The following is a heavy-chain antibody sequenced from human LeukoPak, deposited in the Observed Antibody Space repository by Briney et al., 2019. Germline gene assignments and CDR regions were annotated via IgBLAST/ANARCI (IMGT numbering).Heavy chain of an antibody. Sequence: PSETLSLTCTVSGGSIGNNYWTWIRQPPGKGLEYIGYIYYTGATNYNPSLKSRGTISVDKSKSQFSLKLSSVTAADTAVYFCAKYGNSGWVIDNWGQGALVTVSS. D-gene: IGHD6-19*01. J-gene: IGHJ4*02. CDR3: AKYGNSGWVIDN. CDR1: GGSIGNNY. V-gene: IGHV4-59*08. CDR2: IYYTGAT.